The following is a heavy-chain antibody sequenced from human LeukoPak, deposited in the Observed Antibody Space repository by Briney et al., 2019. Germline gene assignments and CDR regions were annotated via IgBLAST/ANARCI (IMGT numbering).Heavy chain of an antibody. CDR3: ARDAATGTTYYYYGMDV. V-gene: IGHV3-7*03. CDR1: GFTFSSYW. D-gene: IGHD1-1*01. J-gene: IGHJ6*04. Sequence: PGGSLTLSCAASGFTFSSYWRSWVRQAPGKGLEWVANIKQDGSEKYYVDSVKGRFTISRDNAKNSLYLRMNSLRAEDTAVYYCARDAATGTTYYYYGMDVWGKGTTVTVSS. CDR2: IKQDGSEK.